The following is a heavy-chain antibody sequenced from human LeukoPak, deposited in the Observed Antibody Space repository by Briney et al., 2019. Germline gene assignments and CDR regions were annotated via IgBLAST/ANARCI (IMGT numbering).Heavy chain of an antibody. J-gene: IGHJ3*02. V-gene: IGHV4-61*02. D-gene: IGHD3-22*01. CDR2: IYTSGSN. CDR1: GGTLSSGSYY. CDR3: ARWGEYYDSSCLVSAFNI. Sequence: SETLSLTCNVSGGTLSSGSYYWSWIPQPAGKGLVWISSIYTSGSNNYNHSLNSRVTISVDTSNKHFSLKMSPATAAEAAVYFCARWGEYYDSSCLVSAFNIWGQGTMVTVSS.